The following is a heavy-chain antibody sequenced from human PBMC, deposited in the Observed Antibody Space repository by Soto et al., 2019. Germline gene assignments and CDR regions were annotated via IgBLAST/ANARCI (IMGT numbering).Heavy chain of an antibody. V-gene: IGHV4-39*01. D-gene: IGHD2-15*01. CDR2: IYYSGST. CDR1: GGSISSSSYY. J-gene: IGHJ4*02. CDR3: ARHTPAISISDH. Sequence: SETLSLTCTVSGGSISSSSYYWGWIRQPPGKGLEWIGSIYYSGSTYYNPFLKSRVTISVDTSKNQFSLKLSSVTAADTAVYYCARHTPAISISDHWGQGTLVTSPQ.